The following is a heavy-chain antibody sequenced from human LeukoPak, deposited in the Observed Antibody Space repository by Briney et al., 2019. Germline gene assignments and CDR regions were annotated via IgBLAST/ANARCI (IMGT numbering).Heavy chain of an antibody. D-gene: IGHD3-9*01. V-gene: IGHV3-23*01. J-gene: IGHJ6*02. CDR2: IGGSGGST. Sequence: GGSLRLSCAASGFTFSSYAMSWVRQAPGKGLEWVSAIGGSGGSTYYADSVKGRFTISRDNSKNTLYLQMNSLRAEDTAVYYCAKYSYDILTGYYGGMDVWGQGTTVTVSS. CDR3: AKYSYDILTGYYGGMDV. CDR1: GFTFSSYA.